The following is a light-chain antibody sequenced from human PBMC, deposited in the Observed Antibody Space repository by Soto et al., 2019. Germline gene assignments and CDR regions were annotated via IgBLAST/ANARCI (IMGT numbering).Light chain of an antibody. Sequence: QSVLTQPPSPSGTPGQRVTVSCSGGSSNIGKNYVYWYQQIPGTAPKLLIHRNNQRPSGVPDRFSGSKSGTSASLAISGLRSEDEADFYCATWDDSLSGRVFGGGTKVTAL. CDR3: ATWDDSLSGRV. V-gene: IGLV1-47*01. CDR1: SSNIGKNY. J-gene: IGLJ3*02. CDR2: RNN.